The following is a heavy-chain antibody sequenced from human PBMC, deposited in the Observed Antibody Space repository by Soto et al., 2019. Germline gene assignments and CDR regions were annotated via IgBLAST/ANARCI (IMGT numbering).Heavy chain of an antibody. Sequence: EVQLVESGGGLVQPGGSLRLSCAASGFTLSSYSMHWVRQAPGKGLEWVSYISGSGGTIYYADSVKGRFTISRDNAKNSLSVQMNRLRDEDTAVYFCARETGLRSSGWSYYLDFWGQGTLVTVSS. CDR3: ARETGLRSSGWSYYLDF. D-gene: IGHD6-19*01. V-gene: IGHV3-48*02. J-gene: IGHJ4*02. CDR1: GFTLSSYS. CDR2: ISGSGGTI.